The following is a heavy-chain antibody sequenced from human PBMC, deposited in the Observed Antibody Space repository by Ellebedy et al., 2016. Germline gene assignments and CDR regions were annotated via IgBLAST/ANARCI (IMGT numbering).Heavy chain of an antibody. J-gene: IGHJ4*02. CDR2: IIPIFGTA. D-gene: IGHD2-2*02. CDR1: GGTFSSYA. Sequence: SVKVSXXASGGTFSSYAISWVRQAPGQGLEWMGGIIPIFGTANYAQKFQGRVTITADESTSTAYMELSSLRSEDTAVYYCARREKAAIRGGRFYYFDYWGQGTLVTVSS. CDR3: ARREKAAIRGGRFYYFDY. V-gene: IGHV1-69*13.